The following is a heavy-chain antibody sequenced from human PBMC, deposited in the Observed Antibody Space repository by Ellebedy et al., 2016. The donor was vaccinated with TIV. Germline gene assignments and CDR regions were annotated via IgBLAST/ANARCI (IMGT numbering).Heavy chain of an antibody. Sequence: ASVKVSCXASGYTFTGYYMHWVRQAPGQGLEWMGWINPNSGGTNYAQKFQGRVTMTRDTSISTAYMELSRLRSDDTAVYYCARGGPAVTLPIDYWGQGTLVTVSS. CDR3: ARGGPAVTLPIDY. CDR2: INPNSGGT. CDR1: GYTFTGYY. D-gene: IGHD4-17*01. J-gene: IGHJ4*02. V-gene: IGHV1-2*02.